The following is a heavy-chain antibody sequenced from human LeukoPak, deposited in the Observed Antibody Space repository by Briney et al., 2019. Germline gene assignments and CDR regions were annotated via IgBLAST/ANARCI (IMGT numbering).Heavy chain of an antibody. CDR3: ARKMLSSSWLDYYYYYGMDV. D-gene: IGHD6-13*01. CDR2: IWYDGSNK. J-gene: IGHJ6*02. Sequence: GGSLRLSCAASGFTFSSYGMHWVRQAPGKGLEWVAVIWYDGSNKYYADSVKGRFTISRDNSKNTLYLQMDSLRAEDTAVYYCARKMLSSSWLDYYYYYGMDVWGQGTTVTVSS. V-gene: IGHV3-33*01. CDR1: GFTFSSYG.